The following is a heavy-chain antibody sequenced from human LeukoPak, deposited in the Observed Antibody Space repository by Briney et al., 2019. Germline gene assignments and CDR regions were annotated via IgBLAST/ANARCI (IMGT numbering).Heavy chain of an antibody. V-gene: IGHV3-30*04. Sequence: GGSLRLSCAASGFTFSTHAMHWSRQAPGKGLEWVAVISYDGSNKFYADSVKGRFTLSRDDSKNTLDLQMNSLRADDTAVYYCARPNGGRLLFDFWGQGTLVTVSS. CDR3: ARPNGGRLLFDF. CDR1: GFTFSTHA. D-gene: IGHD4/OR15-4a*01. J-gene: IGHJ4*02. CDR2: ISYDGSNK.